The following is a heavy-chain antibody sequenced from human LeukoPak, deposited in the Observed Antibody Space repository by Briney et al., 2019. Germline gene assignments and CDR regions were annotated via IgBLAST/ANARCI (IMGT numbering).Heavy chain of an antibody. CDR3: ARGGISAAALVHLDY. CDR2: IYNSGST. Sequence: SETLSLTCSVSGGSITSYYWSWIRQPPGKGLEWIGYIYNSGSTKYNPYLKSRVTIAVVTSKNHFSLKRSSVTAAYTAVYYCARGGISAAALVHLDYWGQGSLVTVSS. J-gene: IGHJ4*02. V-gene: IGHV4-59*01. D-gene: IGHD6-13*01. CDR1: GGSITSYY.